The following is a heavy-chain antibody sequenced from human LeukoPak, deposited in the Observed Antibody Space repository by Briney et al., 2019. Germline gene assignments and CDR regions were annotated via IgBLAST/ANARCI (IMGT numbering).Heavy chain of an antibody. J-gene: IGHJ4*02. CDR1: GGSFSGYY. CDR3: ARRGRWLRAYYFDY. D-gene: IGHD5-12*01. V-gene: IGHV4-34*01. Sequence: SETLSLTCAVYGGSFSGYYWSWIRQPPGKGLEWIGEINHSGSTNYNPSLKSRVTISVDTSKNQFSLKLSSVTAADTAVYYCARRGRWLRAYYFDYWGQGTLVTVSS. CDR2: INHSGST.